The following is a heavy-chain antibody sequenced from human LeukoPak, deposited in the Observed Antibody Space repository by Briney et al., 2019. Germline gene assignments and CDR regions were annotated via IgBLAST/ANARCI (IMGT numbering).Heavy chain of an antibody. J-gene: IGHJ6*02. V-gene: IGHV3-30*18. CDR1: GFTFSSYD. D-gene: IGHD4-17*01. CDR2: ISYDGSNK. CDR3: AKDEGDYGDYYYYGMDV. Sequence: GSLRLSCAASGFTFSSYDMHWVRQAPGKGLEWVAVISYDGSNKYYADSVKGRFTISRDNSKNTLYLQMNSLRAEDTAVYYCAKDEGDYGDYYYYGMDVWGQGTTVTVSS.